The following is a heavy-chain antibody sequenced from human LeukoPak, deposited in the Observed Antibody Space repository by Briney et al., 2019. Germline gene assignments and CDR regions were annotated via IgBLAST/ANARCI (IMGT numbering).Heavy chain of an antibody. J-gene: IGHJ4*02. CDR2: VSYNGAET. CDR3: AKRVRDGYNSPIDY. V-gene: IGHV3-23*01. CDR1: XXXXXNXX. Sequence: GGSLXLSXXXSXXXXXNXXMNWVRQAPGKGLEWVSGVSYNGAETYYVDSVKGRFIISRDTSKNTLYLQMNSLRAEDTAVYYCAKRVRDGYNSPIDYWGQGTLVTVSS. D-gene: IGHD5-24*01.